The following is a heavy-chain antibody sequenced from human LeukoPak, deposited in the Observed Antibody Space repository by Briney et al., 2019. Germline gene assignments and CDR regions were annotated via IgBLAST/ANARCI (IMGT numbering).Heavy chain of an antibody. J-gene: IGHJ6*03. CDR3: ARGDSSYYYMDV. CDR1: GFTFSSYD. D-gene: IGHD3-22*01. Sequence: GSLRLSCAASGFTFSSYDMHWVRQATGKGLEWVSAIGAAGDTYYPGSVKGRFTISRENAKNSLYLQMNSLRDGDTAVYYCARGDSSYYYMDVWGKGTTVTVSS. V-gene: IGHV3-13*01. CDR2: IGAAGDT.